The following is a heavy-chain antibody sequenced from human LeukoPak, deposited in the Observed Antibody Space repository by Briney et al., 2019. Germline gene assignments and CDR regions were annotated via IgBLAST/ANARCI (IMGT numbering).Heavy chain of an antibody. D-gene: IGHD3-10*01. Sequence: PSETLSLTCTVSGGSISSGGYYWSWIRQHSGKGLEWIGYIYYSGSTYYNPSLKSRVTISVDTSKNQFSLKLSSVTAADTAVYYCARDPFYYGSGSLSSWGQGTLVTVSS. CDR2: IYYSGST. V-gene: IGHV4-31*03. CDR1: GGSISSGGYY. CDR3: ARDPFYYGSGSLSS. J-gene: IGHJ5*02.